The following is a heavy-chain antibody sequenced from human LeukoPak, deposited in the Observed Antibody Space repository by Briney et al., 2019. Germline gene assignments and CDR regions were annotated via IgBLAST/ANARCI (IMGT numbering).Heavy chain of an antibody. Sequence: GGSLRLSCAASGFTFGTYAMSWVRQTPGKGLEWVSAISGSGGSTYYADSVKGRFTISRDNSKNTLYLQMNSLRAEDTAVYYCAKVARAWFGEFDYWGQGTLVTVSS. V-gene: IGHV3-23*01. D-gene: IGHD3-10*01. CDR3: AKVARAWFGEFDY. CDR1: GFTFGTYA. CDR2: ISGSGGST. J-gene: IGHJ4*02.